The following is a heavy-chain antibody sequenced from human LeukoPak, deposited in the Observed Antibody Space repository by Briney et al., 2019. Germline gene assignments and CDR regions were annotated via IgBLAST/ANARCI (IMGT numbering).Heavy chain of an antibody. D-gene: IGHD3-22*01. CDR3: ARRSSGGGLFDY. CDR2: IFYSGNT. J-gene: IGHJ4*02. Sequence: SETLSLTCTVSGGPISSSSYYWGRIRQPPGKGLEWIGSIFYSGNTYYNASLKSRVTISVDTSKNHFSLKLSSVTSADTAVYYCARRSSGGGLFDYWGQGTLVTVSS. V-gene: IGHV4-39*02. CDR1: GGPISSSSYY.